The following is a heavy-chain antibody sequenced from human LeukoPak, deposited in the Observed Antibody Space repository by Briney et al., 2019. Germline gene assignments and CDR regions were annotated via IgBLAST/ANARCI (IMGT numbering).Heavy chain of an antibody. CDR3: ARDSSAAGYNWFDP. V-gene: IGHV1-2*02. J-gene: IGHJ5*02. CDR2: INPNSGGT. CDR1: GYTFTGYY. Sequence: ASVKVSCKASGYTFTGYYMHWVRQAPGQGLEWMGWINPNSGGTNYAQKFQGRVTMTRDTSISTAYKELSRLRSDDTAVYYCARDSSAAGYNWFDPWGQGTLVTVSS. D-gene: IGHD6-13*01.